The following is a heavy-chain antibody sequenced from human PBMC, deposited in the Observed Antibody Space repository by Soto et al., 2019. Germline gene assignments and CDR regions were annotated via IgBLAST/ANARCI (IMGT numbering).Heavy chain of an antibody. D-gene: IGHD2-15*01. CDR1: GDSVSSNSAA. J-gene: IGHJ5*02. V-gene: IGHV6-1*01. Sequence: PSQTLSLTCAISGDSVSSNSAAWNWIRQSPSRGLEWLGRTYYRSKWYNDYAVSVKSRITINPDTSKNQFSLQLNSVTPEDTAVYYCARGTFVEGGGTSWFDPWGQGTLVTVSS. CDR2: TYYRSKWYN. CDR3: ARGTFVEGGGTSWFDP.